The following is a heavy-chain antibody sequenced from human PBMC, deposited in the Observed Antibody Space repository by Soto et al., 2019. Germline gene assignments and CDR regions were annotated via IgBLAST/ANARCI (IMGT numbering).Heavy chain of an antibody. CDR1: GFTFSAHI. CDR2: ISRSVDYM. CDR3: ARERCSGDCYLDS. D-gene: IGHD2-21*02. J-gene: IGHJ4*02. V-gene: IGHV3-21*01. Sequence: EVQLVESGGGLVKPGGSLRLSCTASGFTFSAHIMTWVRQVPGKGLEWVSSISRSVDYMYYADSVKGRFTISRDNAKNSLYLQMNSLSADDTAIYFCARERCSGDCYLDSWGQGTLVTVSS.